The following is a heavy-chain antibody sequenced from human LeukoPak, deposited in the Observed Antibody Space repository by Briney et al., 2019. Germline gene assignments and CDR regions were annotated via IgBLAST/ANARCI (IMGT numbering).Heavy chain of an antibody. CDR1: GFTFSSHW. D-gene: IGHD3-10*01. CDR3: ARDYYTSFDP. CDR2: VNSDGSST. J-gene: IGHJ5*02. V-gene: IGHV3-74*01. Sequence: GGSLRLSRAASGFTFSSHWMHWVRQAPGKGLVWVSRVNSDGSSTTYADSVKGRFTISRDNAKNTLYLQMNSLRAEDTAVYYCARDYYTSFDPWGQGTLVTVSS.